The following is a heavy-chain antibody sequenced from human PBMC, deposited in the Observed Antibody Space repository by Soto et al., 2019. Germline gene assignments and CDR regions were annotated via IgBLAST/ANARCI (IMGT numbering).Heavy chain of an antibody. V-gene: IGHV3-23*01. CDR2: ISDSGGST. J-gene: IGHJ6*02. CDR1: GFTFGSYA. Sequence: GGSLRLSCAASGFTFGSYAMNWVRQAPGKGLEWVSSISDSGGSTYYADSVKGRFTISRDNSKNTLYLQMDSLRAEDTAVYYCANTFPATASGMDVWGQGTTVTVSS. CDR3: ANTFPATASGMDV.